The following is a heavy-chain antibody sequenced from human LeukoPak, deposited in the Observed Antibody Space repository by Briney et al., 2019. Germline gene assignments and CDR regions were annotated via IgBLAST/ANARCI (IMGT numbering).Heavy chain of an antibody. CDR2: ISGSGGST. V-gene: IGHV3-23*01. Sequence: GGSLRLSCAASGLTFSSYAMSWVRQAPGKGLEWVSAISGSGGSTYYADSVKGWFTISRDNSKNTLYLQMNSLRAEDTAVYYCAKWRDSSGYYEKAYYFDYWGQGTLVTVSS. J-gene: IGHJ4*02. D-gene: IGHD3-22*01. CDR3: AKWRDSSGYYEKAYYFDY. CDR1: GLTFSSYA.